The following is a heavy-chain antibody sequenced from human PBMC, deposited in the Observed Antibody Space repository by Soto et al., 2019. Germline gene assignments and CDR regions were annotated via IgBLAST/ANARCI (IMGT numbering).Heavy chain of an antibody. V-gene: IGHV3-21*01. D-gene: IGHD5-18*01. CDR1: GFTFSSYS. Sequence: EVQLVESGGGLVKPGGSPRLSCAASGFTFSSYSMNWVRQAPGKGLEWVSSISSSSSYIYYADSVKGRFTISRDNAKNSLYLQMNSLRAEDTAVYYCARDAWIQLWTYYFDYWGQGTLVTVSS. J-gene: IGHJ4*02. CDR2: ISSSSSYI. CDR3: ARDAWIQLWTYYFDY.